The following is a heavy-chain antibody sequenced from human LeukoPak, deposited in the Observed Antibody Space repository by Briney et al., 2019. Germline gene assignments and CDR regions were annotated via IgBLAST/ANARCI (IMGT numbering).Heavy chain of an antibody. D-gene: IGHD3-3*01. V-gene: IGHV3-48*01. CDR3: ARDGVLRFLEWLGNWFDP. CDR1: GFTFSSYS. J-gene: IGHJ5*02. Sequence: GGSLRLSCAASGFTFSSYSMNWVRQAPGKGLEWVSYITGHSSTIYYADSVKGRFTISRDNAKNSLYLQMNSLRAEDTAVYYCARDGVLRFLEWLGNWFDPWGQGTLVTVSS. CDR2: ITGHSSTI.